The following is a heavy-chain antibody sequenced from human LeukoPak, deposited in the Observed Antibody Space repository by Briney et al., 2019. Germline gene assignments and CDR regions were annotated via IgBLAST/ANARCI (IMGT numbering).Heavy chain of an antibody. V-gene: IGHV4-61*02. CDR3: ARGPPYAPGVLDV. D-gene: IGHD7-27*01. CDR1: GVSISSGSYY. CDR2: IYNSGST. Sequence: SQTLSLTCTVSGVSISSGSYYWSWIRQPAGKGLEWIGRIYNSGSTNYNPSLNSRVTISVDTSKNQCSLKLNSVTAADTAVYYCARGPPYAPGVLDVWGKGTTVTISS. J-gene: IGHJ6*04.